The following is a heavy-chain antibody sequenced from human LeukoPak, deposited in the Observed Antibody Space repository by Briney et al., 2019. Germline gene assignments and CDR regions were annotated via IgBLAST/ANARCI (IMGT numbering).Heavy chain of an antibody. Sequence: SSETLSLTCTVSGGSSSSISYYWGWIRQPTGKGLEWIGPIYYPGNTYYNPSLKSRITISVDTSKNQFSLNLNSVTAADTAVYYCARPPVAAPTSYFDFWGQGILVTVSS. D-gene: IGHD6-25*01. V-gene: IGHV4-39*01. J-gene: IGHJ4*02. CDR3: ARPPVAAPTSYFDF. CDR1: GGSSSSISYY. CDR2: IYYPGNT.